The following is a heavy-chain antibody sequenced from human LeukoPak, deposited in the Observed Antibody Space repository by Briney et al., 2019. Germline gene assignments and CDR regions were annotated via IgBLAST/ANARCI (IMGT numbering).Heavy chain of an antibody. V-gene: IGHV3-21*01. CDR2: ISSSSSYI. CDR1: GFTFSSYS. D-gene: IGHD6-13*01. J-gene: IGHJ4*02. Sequence: GSRRLSCAASGFTFSSYSMNWVRQAPGKGLEWVSSISSSSSYIYYADSVKGRFTISRDNAKNSLYLQMNSLRAEDTAVYYCVTAAGLGVYYFDYWGQGTLVTVSS. CDR3: VTAAGLGVYYFDY.